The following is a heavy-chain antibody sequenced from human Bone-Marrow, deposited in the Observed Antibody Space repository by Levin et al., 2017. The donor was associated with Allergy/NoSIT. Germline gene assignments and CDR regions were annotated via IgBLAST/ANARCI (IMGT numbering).Heavy chain of an antibody. CDR3: AKDLSRDGYNFGVLCFDA. V-gene: IGHV3-23*01. Sequence: GGSLRLSCVVSGFTFTNYAMSWVRQAPGKGLEWVSAVDGSGAYTYYADSVAGRFTISRANSKNTLYLQLNSLRAEDTAVYYCAKDLSRDGYNFGVLCFDAWGQGTLVTVSS. D-gene: IGHD5-24*01. J-gene: IGHJ4*02. CDR2: VDGSGAYT. CDR1: GFTFTNYA.